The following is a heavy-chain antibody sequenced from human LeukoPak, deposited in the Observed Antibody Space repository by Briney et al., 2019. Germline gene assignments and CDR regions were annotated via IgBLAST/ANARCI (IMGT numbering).Heavy chain of an antibody. J-gene: IGHJ4*02. CDR3: ANGFLGYCSGGSCYSDY. Sequence: PGRSLRLSCAASGFTFSSYGMHWVRQAPGKGLEWVAVISYDGSNKYYADSVKGRFTISRDNSKNTLYLQMNSLRAEDTAVYYCANGFLGYCSGGSCYSDYWGQGTLVTVSS. CDR1: GFTFSSYG. V-gene: IGHV3-30*18. CDR2: ISYDGSNK. D-gene: IGHD2-15*01.